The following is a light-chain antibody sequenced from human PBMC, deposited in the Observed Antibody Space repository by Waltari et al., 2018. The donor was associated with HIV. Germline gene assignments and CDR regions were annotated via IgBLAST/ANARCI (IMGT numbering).Light chain of an antibody. CDR2: GAS. CDR1: QGVSSY. V-gene: IGKV1-8*01. J-gene: IGKJ1*01. CDR3: QQYYTYPWT. Sequence: RLTPSPSSLFPSTGDRITLSCRASQGVSSYLAWYQQKPGKAPKLLIYGASTLQSGVPSRFSGSGSGTNFTLTISCLQSEDFATYFCQQYYTYPWTFGQGTKVEIK.